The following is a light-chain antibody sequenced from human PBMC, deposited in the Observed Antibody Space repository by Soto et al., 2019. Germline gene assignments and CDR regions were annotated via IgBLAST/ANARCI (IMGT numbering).Light chain of an antibody. Sequence: EIVMTQSPGTLSVSPGERATLSWRASQNIITNLAWYQQKPRQAPRLLIIFASTRVTGIPARFSRSGSGTEFTLTISSLQSEDFAVYYCHQYYSWPRGTFGQGTKVDIK. J-gene: IGKJ1*01. CDR2: FAS. V-gene: IGKV3-15*01. CDR1: QNIITN. CDR3: HQYYSWPRGT.